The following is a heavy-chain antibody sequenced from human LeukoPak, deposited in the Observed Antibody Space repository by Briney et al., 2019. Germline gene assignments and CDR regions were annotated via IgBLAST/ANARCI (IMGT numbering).Heavy chain of an antibody. CDR3: ARDLLEWYFDY. V-gene: IGHV3-66*01. CDR2: IYSGGST. CDR1: GFNVSSNY. J-gene: IGHJ4*02. Sequence: PGGSLRLSCAASGFNVSSNYMSWVRQTPGKGLEWVSVIYSGGSTYYADSVKGRFTISRDNSKNTLYLQMNSLRAEDTAVYYCARDLLEWYFDYWGQGTLVTVSS. D-gene: IGHD3-3*01.